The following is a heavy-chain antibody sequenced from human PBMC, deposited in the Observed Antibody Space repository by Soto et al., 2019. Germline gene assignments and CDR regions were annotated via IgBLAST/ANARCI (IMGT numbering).Heavy chain of an antibody. Sequence: ASVKGSCTASGYTFTSYHISWVRQAPGQGLEWMGWISAYNGNTNYAQKLQGRVTMTTDTSTSTAYMELRSLRSDDTAVYYRARDDSGDYHLDPWGQGTLVTVSS. V-gene: IGHV1-18*04. CDR3: ARDDSGDYHLDP. CDR1: GYTFTSYH. CDR2: ISAYNGNT. J-gene: IGHJ5*02. D-gene: IGHD3-22*01.